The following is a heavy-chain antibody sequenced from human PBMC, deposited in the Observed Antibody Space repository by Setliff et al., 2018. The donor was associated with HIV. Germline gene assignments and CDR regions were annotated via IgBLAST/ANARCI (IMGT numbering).Heavy chain of an antibody. Sequence: ASVKVSCKASGGTFSLYAINWVRQAPGQGLEWMGGIIPIFNTANYAQKLQGRVTITRDTSANTAYMDLSSLGSDDTAVYYCARDRPHNWFDPWGQGTLVTVSS. CDR3: ARDRPHNWFDP. CDR1: GGTFSLYA. V-gene: IGHV1-69*05. J-gene: IGHJ5*02. CDR2: IIPIFNTA.